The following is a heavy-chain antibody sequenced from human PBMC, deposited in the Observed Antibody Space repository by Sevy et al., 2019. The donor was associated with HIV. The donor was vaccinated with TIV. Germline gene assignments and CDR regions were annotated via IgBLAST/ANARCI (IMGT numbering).Heavy chain of an antibody. CDR3: TPAGTYYDY. CDR2: IKSKTDGGTT. J-gene: IGHJ4*02. D-gene: IGHD6-13*01. V-gene: IGHV3-15*01. CDR1: GFTFSNAW. Sequence: GESLKISCAASGFTFSNAWMTWVRQAPGAGLEWVGRIKSKTDGGTTDYAAPVKGRFTISRDDSKNTLYLQMNSLKTEDTAVYYCTPAGTYYDYWGQGTLVTVSS.